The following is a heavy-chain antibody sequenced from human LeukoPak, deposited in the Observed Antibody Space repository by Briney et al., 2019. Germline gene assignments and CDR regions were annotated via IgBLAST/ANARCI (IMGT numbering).Heavy chain of an antibody. CDR1: GDSMSSYY. CDR2: IYYSGST. CDR3: ARVGTGNWFDP. V-gene: IGHV4-59*01. J-gene: IGHJ5*02. D-gene: IGHD1-1*01. Sequence: SETLSLTCTVSGDSMSSYYWSWIRQPPGKGLEWIGYIYYSGSTNYNPSLKSRVTISVDTSKNQFSLKLSSVTAADTAVYYCARVGTGNWFDPWGQGTLVTVSS.